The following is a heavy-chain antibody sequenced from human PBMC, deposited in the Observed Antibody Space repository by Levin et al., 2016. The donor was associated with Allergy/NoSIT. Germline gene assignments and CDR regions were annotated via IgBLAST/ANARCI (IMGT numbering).Heavy chain of an antibody. CDR2: ISNDERRK. D-gene: IGHD6-19*01. J-gene: IGHJ4*02. CDR3: PYSSGWYRFDH. Sequence: GESLKISCVASGFTFSTYDMHWVRQAPGKGLEWVAVISNDERRKHYADSVKGRFTISRDNSKNTVYLQMNSLRAEDTSVYYCPYSSGWYRFDHWGQGTLVSVSS. V-gene: IGHV3-30*04. CDR1: GFTFSTYD.